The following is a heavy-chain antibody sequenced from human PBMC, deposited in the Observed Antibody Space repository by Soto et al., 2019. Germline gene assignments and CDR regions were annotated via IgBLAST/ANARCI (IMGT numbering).Heavy chain of an antibody. CDR3: TTPDCGDHWHFDL. Sequence: EVQLVESGGGLVKPGGSLRLSCAASEFTFSHAWMTWVRQAPGKGLEWVGRIKSKTDGGTTDYAAPVKGRFTISRDDPKNTLYLQMNSLKTEDTADYYCTTPDCGDHWHFDLWGRGTLVTVSP. J-gene: IGHJ2*01. V-gene: IGHV3-15*01. CDR1: EFTFSHAW. CDR2: IKSKTDGGTT. D-gene: IGHD4-17*01.